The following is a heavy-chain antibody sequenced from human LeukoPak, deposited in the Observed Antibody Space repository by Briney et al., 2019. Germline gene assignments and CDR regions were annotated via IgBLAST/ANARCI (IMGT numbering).Heavy chain of an antibody. V-gene: IGHV3-7*04. CDR3: ARDHIVGASNFDS. D-gene: IGHD1-26*01. CDR2: IKKDGSEK. Sequence: PGGSLRLSCAASGFTFSSYWMSWVRQPPGKGLEWVANIKKDGSEKYYVDSVKGRFTISRDNAQNSLYLQMNSLRAEDTAVYYCARDHIVGASNFDSWGQGTLVTVSS. J-gene: IGHJ4*02. CDR1: GFTFSSYW.